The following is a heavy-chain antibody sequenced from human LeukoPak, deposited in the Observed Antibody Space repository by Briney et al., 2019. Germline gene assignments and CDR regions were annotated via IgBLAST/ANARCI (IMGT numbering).Heavy chain of an antibody. V-gene: IGHV3-23*01. Sequence: PGGSLRLSCAASGFTFSSYAMSWVRQAPGTGLEWVSAISGSGGSTYYADSVKGRFTVSRDSSRNTLYLQMNSLRAEDTAVYYCAKIVATVAGYGMDVWGQGTTVTVSS. J-gene: IGHJ6*02. D-gene: IGHD6-19*01. CDR3: AKIVATVAGYGMDV. CDR2: ISGSGGST. CDR1: GFTFSSYA.